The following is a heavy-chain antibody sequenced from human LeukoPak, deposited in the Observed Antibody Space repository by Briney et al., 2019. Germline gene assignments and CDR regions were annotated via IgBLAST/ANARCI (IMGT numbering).Heavy chain of an antibody. CDR1: GYTFTCYD. V-gene: IGHV1-8*03. Sequence: ASVKVSCKASGYTFTCYDINWVRQATGQGLEWMGWMNPNSGNTGYAQKFRGRVTITRNTSISTAYMELSSLRSEDTAVYYCARGSSWYFYDYYYMDVWGKGTTVTVSS. D-gene: IGHD6-13*01. CDR2: MNPNSGNT. CDR3: ARGSSWYFYDYYYMDV. J-gene: IGHJ6*03.